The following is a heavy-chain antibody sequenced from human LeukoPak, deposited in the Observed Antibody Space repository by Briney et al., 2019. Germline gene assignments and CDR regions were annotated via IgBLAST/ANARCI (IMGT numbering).Heavy chain of an antibody. CDR1: GYTFTGYY. CDR2: INPNSGGT. CDR3: ARSGVGAMIVAYYFDY. J-gene: IGHJ4*02. D-gene: IGHD3-22*01. Sequence: GASVKVSCKASGYTFTGYYMHCVRQAPGQGLEWMGWINPNSGGTNYAQKFQGRVTMTRDTSISTAYMELSRLRSDDTAVYYCARSGVGAMIVAYYFDYWGQGTLVTVSS. V-gene: IGHV1-2*02.